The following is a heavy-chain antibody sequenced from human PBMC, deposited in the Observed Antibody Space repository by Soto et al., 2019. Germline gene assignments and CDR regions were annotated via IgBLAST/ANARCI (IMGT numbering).Heavy chain of an antibody. V-gene: IGHV1-69*02. CDR1: GGTFSSYT. CDR3: ASDIGGDSPDL. J-gene: IGHJ2*01. CDR2: IIPILGIA. D-gene: IGHD5-12*01. Sequence: QVQLVQSGAEVKKPGSSVKVSCKASGGTFSSYTISWVRQAPGQGLEWMGRIIPILGIANYAQKFQGRVTITADKSTSTAYMELSSLRSEDTAVYYCASDIGGDSPDLWGRGTLVTVSS.